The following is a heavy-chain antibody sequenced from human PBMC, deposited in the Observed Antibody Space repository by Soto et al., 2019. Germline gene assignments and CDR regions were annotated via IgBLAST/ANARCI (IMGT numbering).Heavy chain of an antibody. CDR3: ATGVRIAVAPFDY. V-gene: IGHV1-24*01. Sequence: ASVKVSCKVSGYTLTELSMHWVRQAPGKGLEGMGGFDPEDGETIYAQKFQGRVTMTEDTSTDTAYMELSSLRSEDTAVYYCATGVRIAVAPFDYWGQGTLVTVSS. CDR2: FDPEDGET. CDR1: GYTLTELS. J-gene: IGHJ4*02. D-gene: IGHD6-19*01.